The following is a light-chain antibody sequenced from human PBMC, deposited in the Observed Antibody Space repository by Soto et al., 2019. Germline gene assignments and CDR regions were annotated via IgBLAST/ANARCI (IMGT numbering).Light chain of an antibody. CDR2: GAS. Sequence: EIVMTQSPATLSVSPGQRATLSCRASQSVSSNLAWYQQKPGQAPRLLIYGASTRATGVPARFSGSGSGIEFTLAISSLQSEDFAVYYCQHRMNWPLTFGQGTRLEI. V-gene: IGKV3-15*01. CDR1: QSVSSN. CDR3: QHRMNWPLT. J-gene: IGKJ5*01.